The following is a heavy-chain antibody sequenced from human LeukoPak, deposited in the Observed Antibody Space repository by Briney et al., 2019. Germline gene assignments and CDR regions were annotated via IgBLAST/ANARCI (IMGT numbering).Heavy chain of an antibody. V-gene: IGHV4-59*08. CDR3: ARHWDD. Sequence: SETLSPTCTVSGDSISGYYWSWIRRPPGKGLEWIGYIYYSGNTNYNPSLKSRVTISVDTSKNQFSLRLSSVTAADTAVYYCARHWDDWGQGTLVTVSS. J-gene: IGHJ4*02. CDR1: GDSISGYY. CDR2: IYYSGNT.